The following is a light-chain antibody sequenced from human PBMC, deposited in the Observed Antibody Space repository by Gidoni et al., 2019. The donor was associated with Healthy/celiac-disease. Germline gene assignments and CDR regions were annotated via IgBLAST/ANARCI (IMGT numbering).Light chain of an antibody. CDR3: QQYGSSPYT. CDR2: GAS. Sequence: IVLTQSPGPLSLSPGERATLSCRASQSVSSSYLAWYQQKPGQAPRLLLYGASSRATGIPDSFSGSGSGTDFTLTISRLEPEDFAVYYCQQYGSSPYTFGQGTKLEIK. J-gene: IGKJ2*01. V-gene: IGKV3-20*01. CDR1: QSVSSSY.